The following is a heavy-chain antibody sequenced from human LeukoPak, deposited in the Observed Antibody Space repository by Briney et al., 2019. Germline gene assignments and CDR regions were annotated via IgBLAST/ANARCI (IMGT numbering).Heavy chain of an antibody. V-gene: IGHV1-24*01. CDR1: GYTLTELS. Sequence: ASVKVSCKVSGYTLTELSMHWVRQAPGKGLEWMGGFDPEDGETIYARKFQGRVTMTEDTSTDTAYMELSSLRSEDTAVYYCATAARRVGSNPWYFDYWGQGTLVTVSS. CDR2: FDPEDGET. CDR3: ATAARRVGSNPWYFDY. J-gene: IGHJ4*02. D-gene: IGHD1-26*01.